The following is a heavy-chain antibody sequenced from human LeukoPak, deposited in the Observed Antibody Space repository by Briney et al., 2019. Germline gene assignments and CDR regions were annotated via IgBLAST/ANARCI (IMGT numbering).Heavy chain of an antibody. Sequence: SETLSLTCTVSGGSISSSSYYWGWIRQPPGKGLEWIGSIYYSGSTNYNPSLKSRVTISVDTSKNQFSLKLSSVTAADTAVYYCARFKFGRRYYYGMDVWGQGTTVTVSS. CDR1: GGSISSSSYY. V-gene: IGHV4-39*07. CDR3: ARFKFGRRYYYGMDV. CDR2: IYYSGST. D-gene: IGHD3-16*01. J-gene: IGHJ6*02.